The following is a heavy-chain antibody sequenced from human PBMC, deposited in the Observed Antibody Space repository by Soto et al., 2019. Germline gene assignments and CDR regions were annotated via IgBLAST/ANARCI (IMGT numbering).Heavy chain of an antibody. CDR1: GDSFSSNSAA. V-gene: IGHV6-1*01. Sequence: SQTLSLTCAISGDSFSSNSAALNWIRQSPSRGLEWLGRTYYRSKWYNDYAVSVKSRITINPDTSKNQFSLQLNSVTPEDTAVYYCAREASRGPGHYYYGMDVWGQGTTVTVSS. D-gene: IGHD3-10*01. J-gene: IGHJ6*02. CDR2: TYYRSKWYN. CDR3: AREASRGPGHYYYGMDV.